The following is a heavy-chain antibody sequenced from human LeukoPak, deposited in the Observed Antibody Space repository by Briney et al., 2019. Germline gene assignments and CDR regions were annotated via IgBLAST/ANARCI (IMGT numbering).Heavy chain of an antibody. CDR2: MNSDESTT. D-gene: IGHD6-19*01. V-gene: IGHV3-74*01. CDR1: GFSFSSYW. CDR3: ARGSSRNLDY. Sequence: PGGSLRLSCAASGFSFSSYWMHWVPQAPGKGLVWVSRMNSDESTTTYADSVKGRFTISRDNAKNTLYLQMNSLRAADTPVYYCARGSSRNLDYWGQGTLVTVSS. J-gene: IGHJ4*02.